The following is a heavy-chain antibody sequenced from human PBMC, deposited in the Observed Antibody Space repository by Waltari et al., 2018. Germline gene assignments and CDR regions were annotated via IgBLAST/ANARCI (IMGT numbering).Heavy chain of an antibody. D-gene: IGHD5-12*01. CDR3: ARSIVGYSGYDSDYFDY. V-gene: IGHV1-8*03. CDR2: MNPNSGNT. Sequence: QVQLVQSGAEVKKPGASVKVSCKASGYTFTSYDINWVRQATGQGLEWRGWMNPNSGNTGYAQKFKGRVTSTRNTSISTADMELSSLRSEDTAVYYCARSIVGYSGYDSDYFDYWGQGTLVTVSS. J-gene: IGHJ4*02. CDR1: GYTFTSYD.